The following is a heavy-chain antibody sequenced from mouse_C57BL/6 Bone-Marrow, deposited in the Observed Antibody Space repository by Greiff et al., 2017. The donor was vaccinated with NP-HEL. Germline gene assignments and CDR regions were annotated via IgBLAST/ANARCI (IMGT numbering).Heavy chain of an antibody. D-gene: IGHD2-4*01. CDR3: ASYYDYGYAMDY. CDR2: ISYDGSN. V-gene: IGHV3-6*01. Sequence: ESGPGLVKPSQSLSLTCSVTGYSITSGYYWNWIRQFPGNKLEWMGYISYDGSNNYNPSLKNRISITRDTSKNQFFLKLNSVTTEDTATYYCASYYDYGYAMDYWGQGTSVTVSS. J-gene: IGHJ4*01. CDR1: GYSITSGYY.